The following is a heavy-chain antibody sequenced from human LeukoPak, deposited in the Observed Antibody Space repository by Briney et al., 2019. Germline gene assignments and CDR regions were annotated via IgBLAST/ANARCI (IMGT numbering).Heavy chain of an antibody. CDR1: GYALTELS. CDR2: FDPEDGET. V-gene: IGHV1-24*01. J-gene: IGHJ4*02. Sequence: GASVKVSCKVSGYALTELSMHWVRQAPGKGLEWMGGFDPEDGETIYAQKFQGRVTMTEDTSTDTAYMELSSLRSEDTAVYYCARKTGKQWLGDSVSGFDYWGQGTLVTVSS. D-gene: IGHD6-19*01. CDR3: ARKTGKQWLGDSVSGFDY.